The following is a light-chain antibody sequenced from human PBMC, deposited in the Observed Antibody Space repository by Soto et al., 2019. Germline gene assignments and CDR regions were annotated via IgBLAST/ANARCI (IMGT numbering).Light chain of an antibody. Sequence: QAVVTQEPSLTVSPGGTVTLTCGPSTGTGTRGHYPYWFQQKPGHAPRTLNYDTSKQHFWTPARSSGSLLGGKAALTLSGAKPEDEDDYYCLLSYSGARVFGGGTKLTVL. CDR1: TGTGTRGHY. CDR3: LLSYSGARV. V-gene: IGLV7-46*01. CDR2: DTS. J-gene: IGLJ3*02.